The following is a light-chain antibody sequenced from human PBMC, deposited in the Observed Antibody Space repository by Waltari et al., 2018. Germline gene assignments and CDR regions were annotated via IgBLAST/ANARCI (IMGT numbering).Light chain of an antibody. CDR2: GAS. V-gene: IGKV3-20*01. CDR3: QQYGSSPPYT. Sequence: EIVLTQSPGPLSLSPGERATLSCRASQSVSSSYLAWYQQKPGQAPRLLIYGASSRATGIPDRFSGSGSGTDFTLTISRLDPEDFAVYYCQQYGSSPPYTFGQGTKLEIK. J-gene: IGKJ2*01. CDR1: QSVSSSY.